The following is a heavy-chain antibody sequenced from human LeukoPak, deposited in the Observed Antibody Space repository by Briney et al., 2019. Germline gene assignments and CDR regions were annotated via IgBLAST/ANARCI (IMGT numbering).Heavy chain of an antibody. Sequence: PSETLSLTCNLSGGFISSSSFYCGWIRQPPGKGLEWIGTIYYSGITYYSPSLKSRVTMSVDTSKKQFSLKLSSVTAADTAVYFCARTGSTYSYGYLADWGQGTLVTVSS. J-gene: IGHJ4*02. V-gene: IGHV4-39*01. CDR3: ARTGSTYSYGYLAD. CDR2: IYYSGIT. D-gene: IGHD5-18*01. CDR1: GGFISSSSFY.